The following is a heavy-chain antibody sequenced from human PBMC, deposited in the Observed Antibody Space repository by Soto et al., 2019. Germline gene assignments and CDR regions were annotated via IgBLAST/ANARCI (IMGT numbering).Heavy chain of an antibody. V-gene: IGHV3-48*01. Sequence: EVQLVESGGGLVQPGGSLRLSCAASGFTFSSYSMNWVRQAPGKGLEWVSYISSSSTTKYYADSVKARFTISRDNAKNSLYLQMNSLRAEDTAVYYCARDGCSGSNCLNWFDPWGQGTLVTFSS. CDR1: GFTFSSYS. J-gene: IGHJ5*02. CDR2: ISSSSTTK. D-gene: IGHD2-15*01. CDR3: ARDGCSGSNCLNWFDP.